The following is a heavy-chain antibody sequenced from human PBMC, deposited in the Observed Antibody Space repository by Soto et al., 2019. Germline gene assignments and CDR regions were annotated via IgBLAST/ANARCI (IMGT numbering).Heavy chain of an antibody. Sequence: PSETLSLTCTVSGGSISSYYWSWIRQPPGKGLEWIGYIYYSGSTNYNPSLKSRVTISVDTSKNQFSLKLSSVTAADTAVYYCARYKPYHYYMDVWGKGTTVTVSS. CDR3: ARYKPYHYYMDV. J-gene: IGHJ6*03. CDR2: IYYSGST. D-gene: IGHD1-20*01. CDR1: GGSISSYY. V-gene: IGHV4-59*01.